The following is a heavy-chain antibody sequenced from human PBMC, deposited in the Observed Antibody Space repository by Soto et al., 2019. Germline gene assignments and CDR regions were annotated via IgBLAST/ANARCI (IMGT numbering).Heavy chain of an antibody. Sequence: ASVKVSCKASGYTFSAYSIHWVRQAPGQRLEWMGSIHAGNGNTKYSQRFQDRVTITRDTSANTAHMDMSSLRSEDTAVYYCARAAAAGKYYYRYSGMDVWGQGSTV. D-gene: IGHD6-13*01. CDR1: GYTFSAYS. CDR2: IHAGNGNT. CDR3: ARAAAAGKYYYRYSGMDV. J-gene: IGHJ6*02. V-gene: IGHV1-3*01.